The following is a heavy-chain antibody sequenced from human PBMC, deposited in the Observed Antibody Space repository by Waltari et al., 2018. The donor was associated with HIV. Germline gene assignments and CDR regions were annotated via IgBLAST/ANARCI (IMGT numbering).Heavy chain of an antibody. V-gene: IGHV4-34*01. CDR3: ARGHYYGSGSYSTRAFDI. CDR2: INHSGNT. Sequence: QAQLQQWGAGLLKPSETLSLTCAVYGGSFSGYYWSWIRQPPGKGLEWIGEINHSGNTKYNPSLKSRVTISVDTSKNQFSLKLSSLTAADTAIYYCARGHYYGSGSYSTRAFDIWGQGTMVTVSS. CDR1: GGSFSGYY. J-gene: IGHJ3*02. D-gene: IGHD3-10*01.